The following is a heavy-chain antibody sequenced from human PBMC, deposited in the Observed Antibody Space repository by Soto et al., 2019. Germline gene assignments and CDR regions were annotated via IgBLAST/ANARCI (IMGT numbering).Heavy chain of an antibody. J-gene: IGHJ4*02. D-gene: IGHD6-13*01. V-gene: IGHV3-7*01. Sequence: EVQLVESGGGLVQPGGSLRLSCVASGFTFRSYFMSWVRQAPGKGLEWLANIKGDGSEKYYVDSVKGRFTISNDNAKNSLYLQMNNLEAEDTAVYYCVREGEPYSRGCRKCGAFDYWGQGTLVTVSS. CDR3: VREGEPYSRGCRKCGAFDY. CDR2: IKGDGSEK. CDR1: GFTFRSYF.